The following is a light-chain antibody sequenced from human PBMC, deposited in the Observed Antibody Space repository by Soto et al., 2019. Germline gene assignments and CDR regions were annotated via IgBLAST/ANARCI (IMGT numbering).Light chain of an antibody. CDR3: QQLNSYPIT. CDR2: DAS. V-gene: IGKV1-5*01. CDR1: TSISSW. J-gene: IGKJ5*01. Sequence: IQMTPSPWTLSSSVGDSLNINCRARTSISSWLAWFPQKPGKAPTLLMYDASSLESGVPSRFSGSGSGTEFTLTISSLQPEDFATYYCQQLNSYPITCGQGTKREIK.